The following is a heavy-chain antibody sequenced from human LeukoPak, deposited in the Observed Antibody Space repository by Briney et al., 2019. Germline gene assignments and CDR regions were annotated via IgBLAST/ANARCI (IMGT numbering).Heavy chain of an antibody. CDR1: GFTFSRYG. J-gene: IGHJ4*02. CDR3: AKGRDRSSGWYYFDY. D-gene: IGHD6-19*01. V-gene: IGHV3-33*06. Sequence: PGGSLRLSCEASGFTFSRYGIHWVRQASGKGLEWVAVIWYDGRNKYYADSVKGRFTISRDNSKNTLYLQMNSLRAEDTAVYYCAKGRDRSSGWYYFDYWGQGTLVTVSS. CDR2: IWYDGRNK.